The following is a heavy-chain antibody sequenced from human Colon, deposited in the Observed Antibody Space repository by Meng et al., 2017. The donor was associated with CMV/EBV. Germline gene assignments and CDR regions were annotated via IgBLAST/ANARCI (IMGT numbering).Heavy chain of an antibody. CDR1: GFTFSNSA. Sequence: GESLKISCAASGFTFSNSAMNWVRQAPGKGLEWVSSISSSSSYIYYADSVKGRFTISRDNAKNSLYLQMNSLRAEDTAVYYCARRPQLEAFDIWGQGTMVTVSS. CDR3: ARRPQLEAFDI. V-gene: IGHV3-21*01. D-gene: IGHD3-3*01. CDR2: ISSSSSYI. J-gene: IGHJ3*02.